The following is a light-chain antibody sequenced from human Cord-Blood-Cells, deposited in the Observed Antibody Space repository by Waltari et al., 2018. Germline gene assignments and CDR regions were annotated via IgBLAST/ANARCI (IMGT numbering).Light chain of an antibody. CDR1: QGISNS. V-gene: IGKV1-NL1*01. Sequence: DIQMTQSPSSLSASVGDRVTITCRASQGISNSLAWYQQKPWKAPKLLLYAASRLESGVPSRFSGSVSRTDYTLTISSLQPEDFATYYCQQYYSTPLTFGGGTRVEIK. CDR2: AAS. J-gene: IGKJ4*01. CDR3: QQYYSTPLT.